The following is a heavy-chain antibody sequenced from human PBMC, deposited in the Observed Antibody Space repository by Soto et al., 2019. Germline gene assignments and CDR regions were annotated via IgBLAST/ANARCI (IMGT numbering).Heavy chain of an antibody. J-gene: IGHJ4*02. CDR2: ISSPSTTI. CDR1: GFTFTSYS. CDR3: ARPVAGDDN. Sequence: EVQLVESGGGLVQPGGSLRLSCAASGFTFTSYSMTWVRQAPGKGLEWLAYISSPSTTIYYADSVKGRFTISRDNDKNSLYLQMNSMRAEDTAVYYCARPVAGDDNWGQGTLVAGSS. V-gene: IGHV3-48*01. D-gene: IGHD6-19*01.